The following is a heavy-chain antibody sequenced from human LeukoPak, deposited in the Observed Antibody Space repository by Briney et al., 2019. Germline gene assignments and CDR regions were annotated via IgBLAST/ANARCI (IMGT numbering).Heavy chain of an antibody. CDR3: AVRGYSYGYLVN. V-gene: IGHV3-30*03. J-gene: IGHJ4*02. CDR2: ISYDGSNK. CDR1: GFTFSSYG. D-gene: IGHD5-18*01. Sequence: GSLRLSCAASGFTFSSYGMHWVRQAPGKGLEWVAVISYDGSNKYYADSVKGRFTISRDNSKNTLYLQMNSLRAEDTAVYYCAVRGYSYGYLVNWGRGTLVTVSS.